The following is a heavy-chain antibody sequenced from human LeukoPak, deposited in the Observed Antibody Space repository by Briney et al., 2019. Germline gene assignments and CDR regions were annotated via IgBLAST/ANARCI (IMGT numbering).Heavy chain of an antibody. Sequence: GGSLRLSCAASGFTFNSYAMNWVRQAPGKGLEWVSTISGSGDSTWYADSVQGRFTISRDNSKYTLYLQMNSLRTEDTAIYYCAKDMTTATLFDYWGQGTLVTVSS. J-gene: IGHJ4*02. V-gene: IGHV3-23*01. CDR3: AKDMTTATLFDY. CDR1: GFTFNSYA. D-gene: IGHD1-14*01. CDR2: ISGSGDST.